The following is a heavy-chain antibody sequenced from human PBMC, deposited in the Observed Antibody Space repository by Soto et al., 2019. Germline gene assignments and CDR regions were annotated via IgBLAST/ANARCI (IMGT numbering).Heavy chain of an antibody. V-gene: IGHV3-21*01. Sequence: EVQLVESGGGLVKPWGSLRLSCAASGFTFSTYSLHWVRQAPGKGLEWASSISSTSSYIYYADSVKGRFTISRDNAKNSLYLQMNSLRAEDTAVYYCVRDVNYYDSSGYRDYWGQGTLVTVSS. J-gene: IGHJ4*02. CDR2: ISSTSSYI. CDR1: GFTFSTYS. D-gene: IGHD3-22*01. CDR3: VRDVNYYDSSGYRDY.